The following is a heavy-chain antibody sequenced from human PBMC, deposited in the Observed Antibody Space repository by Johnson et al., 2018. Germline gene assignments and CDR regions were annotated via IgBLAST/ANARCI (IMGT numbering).Heavy chain of an antibody. D-gene: IGHD3-10*01. CDR2: IRSRIDGETT. V-gene: IGHV3-15*01. Sequence: VQLLESGGGLVKPGGSLRLSCAASGFTFRSAWMSWVRQAPGKGLEWVGRIRSRIDGETTDFAAPVKGRFIISRNDSKNTLYLQINSLKTEDTAVYYCATDTIGGWDAFDIWGQGTMVTVSS. J-gene: IGHJ3*02. CDR3: ATDTIGGWDAFDI. CDR1: GFTFRSAW.